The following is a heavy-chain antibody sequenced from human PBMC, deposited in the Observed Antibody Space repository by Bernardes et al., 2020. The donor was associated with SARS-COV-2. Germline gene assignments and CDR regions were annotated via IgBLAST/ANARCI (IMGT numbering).Heavy chain of an antibody. CDR1: GFSVSAYW. CDR2: INEDGRVI. D-gene: IGHD2-21*01. V-gene: IGHV3-74*01. J-gene: IGHJ4*02. Sequence: GGSLRLSCAASGFSVSAYWMHWVRQAPGEGLVWVARINEDGRVINYADSVRGRFTIYRDIADNKLYLQMKSLRADDTAVYYCARDFGGNSDYWGQGALVTVDS. CDR3: ARDFGGNSDY.